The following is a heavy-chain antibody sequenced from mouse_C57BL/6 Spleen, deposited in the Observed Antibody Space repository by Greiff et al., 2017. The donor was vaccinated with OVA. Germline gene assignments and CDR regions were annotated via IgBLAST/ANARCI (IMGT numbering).Heavy chain of an antibody. CDR3: ARCGYYDYDGFAY. J-gene: IGHJ3*01. V-gene: IGHV1-55*01. CDR2: IYPGSGST. D-gene: IGHD2-4*01. Sequence: QVQLQQPGAELVKPGASVKMSCKASGYTFTSYWITWVKQRPGQGLEWIGDIYPGSGSTNYNEKFKSKATLTVDTSSSTAYMQLSSLTSEDSAVYYCARCGYYDYDGFAYWGQGTLVTVSA. CDR1: GYTFTSYW.